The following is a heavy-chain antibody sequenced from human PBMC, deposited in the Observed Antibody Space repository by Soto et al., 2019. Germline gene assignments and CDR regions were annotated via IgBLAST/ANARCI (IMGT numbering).Heavy chain of an antibody. V-gene: IGHV4-59*08. CDR3: ARTGAFSDYDAFDI. CDR2: IYYSGST. CDR1: GGSISSHY. J-gene: IGHJ3*02. D-gene: IGHD4-17*01. Sequence: SETLSLTCTVSGGSISSHYWSWIRQPPGKGLEWIGYIYYSGSTNYNPSLKSRVTISVDTSKNQFSLKLSSVTAADTAVYYCARTGAFSDYDAFDIWGQGTMVTVSS.